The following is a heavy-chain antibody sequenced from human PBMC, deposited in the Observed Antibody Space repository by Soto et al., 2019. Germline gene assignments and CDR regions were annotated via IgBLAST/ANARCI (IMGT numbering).Heavy chain of an antibody. V-gene: IGHV3-48*02. CDR3: ARAVTWGLDV. CDR1: GFTFSLYS. D-gene: IGHD3-10*01. Sequence: EVQLVESGGGLVQPGGSLRLSCAASGFTFSLYSMSWVRQAPGKGLEWVSYISGSSTGIHYADSVKGRFTISRDDATNSMHLQMNSLRDGDTAVYYRARAVTWGLDVWGQGTTVSISS. CDR2: ISGSSTGI. J-gene: IGHJ6*02.